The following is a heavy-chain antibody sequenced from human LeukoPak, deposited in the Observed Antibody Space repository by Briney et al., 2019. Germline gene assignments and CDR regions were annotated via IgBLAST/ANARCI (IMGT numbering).Heavy chain of an antibody. CDR1: NYSINSGHY. D-gene: IGHD5-24*01. V-gene: IGHV4-38-2*02. J-gene: IGHJ3*02. CDR3: VLYGFKHDAFDI. Sequence: PSETLSLTCSVSNYSINSGHYWGWIRQPPGKGLEWIGNIHRSGSSNNNPSLKSRFIITMDTSKNQFSLKLPSVTAADTAVYYCVLYGFKHDAFDIWGQGTMVTVSS. CDR2: IHRSGSS.